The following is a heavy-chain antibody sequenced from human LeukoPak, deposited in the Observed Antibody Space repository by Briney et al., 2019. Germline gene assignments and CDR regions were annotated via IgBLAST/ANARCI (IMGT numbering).Heavy chain of an antibody. CDR1: GGSISSYY. D-gene: IGHD3-3*01. CDR3: ATPMDFGVVFHFDY. J-gene: IGHJ4*02. CDR2: IYYSGST. Sequence: SETLSLTCTVSGGSISSYYWSWIRQPPGKGLEWIGYIYYSGSTNYNPSLKSRVTISVDTSKNQFSLKLSSVTAADTAVYYCATPMDFGVVFHFDYWGQGTLVTASS. V-gene: IGHV4-59*08.